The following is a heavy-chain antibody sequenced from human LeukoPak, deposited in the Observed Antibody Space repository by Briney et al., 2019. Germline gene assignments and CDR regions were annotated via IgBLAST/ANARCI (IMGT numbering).Heavy chain of an antibody. V-gene: IGHV4-59*08. CDR2: IYSSGSA. D-gene: IGHD3-22*01. Sequence: SETLSLTCTVCGASINNNFWTWIRKPPGEGLEWIGYIYSSGSANYTPSLKSRVIMSGDTSKNPISLNLTPVTAADTAVYFCARHRDYYDTWGHGTLVTVSS. J-gene: IGHJ4*01. CDR1: GASINNNF. CDR3: ARHRDYYDT.